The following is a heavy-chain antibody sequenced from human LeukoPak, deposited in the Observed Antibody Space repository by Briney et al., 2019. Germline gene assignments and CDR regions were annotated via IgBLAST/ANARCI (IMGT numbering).Heavy chain of an antibody. D-gene: IGHD1-26*01. V-gene: IGHV4-59*12. J-gene: IGHJ4*02. CDR1: GRSFGTYY. Sequence: MASETLSLTCTVSGRSFGTYYWSWVRQPPGKGLEWIGYIYYSGSTNYNPSLKSRVTISVDTSKNQFSLKLSSVTAADTAVYYCARVLVGATTPDYWGQGTLVTVSS. CDR3: ARVLVGATTPDY. CDR2: IYYSGST.